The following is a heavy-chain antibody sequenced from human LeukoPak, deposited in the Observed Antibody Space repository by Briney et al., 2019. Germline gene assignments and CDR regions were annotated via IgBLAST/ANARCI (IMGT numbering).Heavy chain of an antibody. J-gene: IGHJ5*02. Sequence: PGGSLRLSCAASGFNFSNYDIHWVRQAPGRGLERVAFIRYDGSDKYYADSVKGRFTISRDNSKNTLYLQMNSLRAEDTAVYYCAKGDTSWGQGTLVTVSS. V-gene: IGHV3-30*02. CDR1: GFNFSNYD. D-gene: IGHD2-21*02. CDR3: AKGDTS. CDR2: IRYDGSDK.